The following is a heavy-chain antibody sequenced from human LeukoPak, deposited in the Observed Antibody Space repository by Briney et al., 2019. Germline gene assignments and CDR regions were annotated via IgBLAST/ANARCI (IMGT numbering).Heavy chain of an antibody. D-gene: IGHD1-26*01. CDR2: TKQDESEK. CDR3: ARPSLNSGSYFDY. CDR1: GFTFSTYW. J-gene: IGHJ4*02. Sequence: PGGSLRLSCAASGFTFSTYWMSWVRQTPEKGLEWVANTKQDESEKYYVGSVKGRFTISRDNARNSLYLQMNSLRAEDTAVYYCARPSLNSGSYFDYWGQGILVTVSS. V-gene: IGHV3-7*01.